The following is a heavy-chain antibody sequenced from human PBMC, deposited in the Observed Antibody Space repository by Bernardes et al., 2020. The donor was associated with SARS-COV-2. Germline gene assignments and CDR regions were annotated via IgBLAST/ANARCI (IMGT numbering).Heavy chain of an antibody. CDR1: GYALSDYY. CDR3: ARDRQHYFDY. Sequence: ASAKVSCKAGGYALSDYYIHWVRQAPGQGLEWMGWINAKNGATDLAQKFQGWVTMTRDTSINTAYMEVGRLRSDDTAVYYCARDRQHYFDYWGQGTLVTVSS. CDR2: INAKNGAT. J-gene: IGHJ4*02. V-gene: IGHV1-2*04.